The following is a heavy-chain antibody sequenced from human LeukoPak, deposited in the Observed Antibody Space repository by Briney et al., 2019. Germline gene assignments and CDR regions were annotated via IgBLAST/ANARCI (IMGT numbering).Heavy chain of an antibody. D-gene: IGHD1-26*01. CDR1: GFTFSSYA. Sequence: PGGSLRLSCAASGFTFSSYAMHWVRQAPGKGLEWVAVISYDGSNKYYADSVKGRFTISRDNSKNTLYLQMNSLRAEDTAVYSCARAGGIVGATYLSDFDYWGQGTLVTVSS. V-gene: IGHV3-30-3*01. CDR2: ISYDGSNK. CDR3: ARAGGIVGATYLSDFDY. J-gene: IGHJ4*02.